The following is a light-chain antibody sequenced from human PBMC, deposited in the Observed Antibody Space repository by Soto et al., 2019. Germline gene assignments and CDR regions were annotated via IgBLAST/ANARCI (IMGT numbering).Light chain of an antibody. J-gene: IGKJ4*02. CDR2: TAS. CDR3: QHRSK. CDR1: QSISSY. V-gene: IGKV3-11*01. Sequence: EIVLTQSPATLSFFPGERATLSCGASQSISSYLAWYQQKPGQAPRLLMYTASNRATGIPARFSGSGSGTDFTLTISRLEGEDFRIYYCQHRSKFGGGTKLEIK.